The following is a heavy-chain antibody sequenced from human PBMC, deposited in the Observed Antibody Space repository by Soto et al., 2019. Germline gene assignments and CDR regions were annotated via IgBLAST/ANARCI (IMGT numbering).Heavy chain of an antibody. D-gene: IGHD2-21*01. CDR3: ARVLEYCGNALCYEPPAY. J-gene: IGHJ4*02. V-gene: IGHV3-74*01. CDR2: ISSGGGIT. Sequence: PGGTLRLSCAASGFTFSGYWMNWVRQAPGTGLVWVSRISSGGGITTYADSVKGRFTISRDNAANTLSLQMNSLRAADTAVYFCARVLEYCGNALCYEPPAYWGQGSLDTVS. CDR1: GFTFSGYW.